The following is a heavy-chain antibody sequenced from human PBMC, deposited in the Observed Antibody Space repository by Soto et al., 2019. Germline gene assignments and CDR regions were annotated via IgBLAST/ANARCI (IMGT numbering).Heavy chain of an antibody. V-gene: IGHV1-2*04. J-gene: IGHJ4*02. Sequence: QVQLVQSGAEVKKPGASVKVSCKASGYTFTGYYMHWVRQAPGQGLEWMGWINPNSGGTNYAQKFQGWVTMTRDTSISTAYMELSRLRSDDTAVYYCARGAQIPMVRGVTFDYWGQGPLVTVSS. CDR3: ARGAQIPMVRGVTFDY. CDR2: INPNSGGT. CDR1: GYTFTGYY. D-gene: IGHD3-10*01.